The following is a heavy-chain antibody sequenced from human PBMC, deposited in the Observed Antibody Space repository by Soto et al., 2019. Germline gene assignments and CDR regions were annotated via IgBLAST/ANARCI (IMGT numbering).Heavy chain of an antibody. CDR3: ARSGYSYGPNPLLY. CDR1: GGSISSGGYY. D-gene: IGHD5-18*01. J-gene: IGHJ4*02. Sequence: TLSLTCTVSGGSISSGGYYWSWISKQPGKRQERIGYIYNSGSTYYNPSLKSRVTISVDTSKNQFSLKLSSVTAADTSLFYCARSGYSYGPNPLLYWGQGTLVTVSS. CDR2: IYNSGST. V-gene: IGHV4-31*03.